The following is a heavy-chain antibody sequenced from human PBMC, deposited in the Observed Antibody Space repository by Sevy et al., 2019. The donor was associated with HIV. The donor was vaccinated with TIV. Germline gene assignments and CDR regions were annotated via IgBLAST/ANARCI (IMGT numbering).Heavy chain of an antibody. J-gene: IGHJ6*03. D-gene: IGHD3-22*01. CDR1: GFSFDSYG. V-gene: IGHV3-23*01. CDR3: AKRGGGHYDPDEIGYYFYYYNMDV. Sequence: GGSLRLSCAVSGFSFDSYGMTWVRQAPGKGLEWVSGISGSGTRTYYADSVKGRFIISRDNSKNTLYLQMNSLRSEDTAVYYCAKRGGGHYDPDEIGYYFYYYNMDVWGKGTTVTVSS. CDR2: ISGSGTRT.